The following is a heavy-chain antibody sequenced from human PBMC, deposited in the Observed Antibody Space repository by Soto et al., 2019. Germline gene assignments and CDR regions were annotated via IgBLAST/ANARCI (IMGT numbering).Heavy chain of an antibody. Sequence: PGGSLRLSCAASGCNFNNHAMHGVRQAPGKGLEGVAVTSYDGSIKFYPDSVEGRFTISRENSKNTVYLQINSLRPEETAVYNCARGVDRTFDSWGQGTLVPVSS. J-gene: IGHJ4*02. CDR3: ARGVDRTFDS. V-gene: IGHV3-30-3*01. CDR2: TSYDGSIK. CDR1: GCNFNNHA.